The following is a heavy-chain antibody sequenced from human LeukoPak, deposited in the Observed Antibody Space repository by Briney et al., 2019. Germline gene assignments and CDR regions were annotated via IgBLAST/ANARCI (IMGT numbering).Heavy chain of an antibody. D-gene: IGHD3-22*01. V-gene: IGHV1-2*04. CDR2: INPNSGGT. CDR1: GYTFTGYY. Sequence: GASVKVSCKASGYTFTGYYMHWVRQATGQGLEWMGWINPNSGGTNYAQKFQGWVTMTRDTSISTAYMELSRLRSDDTAVYYCASSRYYYDSSGYYLKYGMDVWGQGTTVTVSS. J-gene: IGHJ6*02. CDR3: ASSRYYYDSSGYYLKYGMDV.